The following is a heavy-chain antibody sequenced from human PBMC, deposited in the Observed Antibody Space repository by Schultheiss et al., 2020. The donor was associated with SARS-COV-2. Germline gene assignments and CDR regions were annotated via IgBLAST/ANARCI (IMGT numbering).Heavy chain of an antibody. D-gene: IGHD1-14*01. CDR2: ISNDGSNK. CDR1: GFTFSSYG. V-gene: IGHV3-30*12. J-gene: IGHJ5*02. Sequence: GGSLRLSCAASGFTFSSYGMHWVRQAPGKGLEWVAVISNDGSNKYYADSVKGRFTISRDNAKNSLYLQMNSLRAEDTAMYYCARDKFRTTSGPWFDPWGQGTLVTVSS. CDR3: ARDKFRTTSGPWFDP.